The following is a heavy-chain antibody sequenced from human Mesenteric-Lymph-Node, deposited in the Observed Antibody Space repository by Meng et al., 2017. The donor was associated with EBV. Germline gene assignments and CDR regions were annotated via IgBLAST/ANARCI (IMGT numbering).Heavy chain of an antibody. V-gene: IGHV4-39*01. CDR3: ARTHYYDSSGYPSPPDY. D-gene: IGHD3-22*01. Sequence: QLQLQESGPGLVKPSEPLSLTCTVSGGSIISSSTYYWGWIRQPPGKGLEWIGSIYYSGSTAYNPSLKSRVTMSVDTSKRQFSLKPSSVTAADTAVYFCARTHYYDSSGYPSPPDYWGQGTLVTVSS. CDR2: IYYSGST. J-gene: IGHJ4*02. CDR1: GGSIISSSTYY.